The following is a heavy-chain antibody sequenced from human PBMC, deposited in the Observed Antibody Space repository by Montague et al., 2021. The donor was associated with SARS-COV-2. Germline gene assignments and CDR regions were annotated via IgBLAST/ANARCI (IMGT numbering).Heavy chain of an antibody. CDR2: IYYSGST. V-gene: IGHV4-59*01. D-gene: IGHD2-8*01. CDR1: GGSISGFY. CDR3: ARLLRSCTNGVCRTYYYYALAV. Sequence: SETLSLTCTVSGGSISGFYWSWIRQPPGKGLEWIGYIYYSGSTKYNPSLESRVAVSVDRSKNQVSLKLTSVTAADTAVYYCARLLRSCTNGVCRTYYYYALAVWGQGTTVTVSS. J-gene: IGHJ6*02.